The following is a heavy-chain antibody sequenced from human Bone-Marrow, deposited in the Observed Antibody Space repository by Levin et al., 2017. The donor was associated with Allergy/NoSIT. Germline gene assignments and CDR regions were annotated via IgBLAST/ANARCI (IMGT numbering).Heavy chain of an antibody. CDR3: SIEDWSDGPGLYFDY. D-gene: IGHD1-1*01. J-gene: IGHJ4*02. CDR2: SGSST. Sequence: GGSLRLSCVGRGFTFNIEAMSWVRQAPGKGLEWVASSGSSTLYSDSVRGRFTISRDDSKNTLFLQMVSLRPEDTAVYYCSIEDWSDGPGLYFDYWGQGSLVTVSS. V-gene: IGHV3-23*01. CDR1: GFTFNIEA.